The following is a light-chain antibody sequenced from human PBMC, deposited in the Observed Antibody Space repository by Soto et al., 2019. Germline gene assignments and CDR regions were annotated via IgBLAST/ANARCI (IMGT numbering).Light chain of an antibody. V-gene: IGKV3-15*01. J-gene: IGKJ4*01. Sequence: EFVFTQSPGTLSLSPGERATLSCRASQSVSSYLAWYQQKPGQAPRLLIYGASTGATGIPARFSGSGSGTEFILTISSLQSEDFAVYYCQQYSKWPLTFGGGTKVDIK. CDR2: GAS. CDR1: QSVSSY. CDR3: QQYSKWPLT.